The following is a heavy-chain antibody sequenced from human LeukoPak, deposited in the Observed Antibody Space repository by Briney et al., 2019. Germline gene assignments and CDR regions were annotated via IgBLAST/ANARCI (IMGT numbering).Heavy chain of an antibody. D-gene: IGHD6-13*01. J-gene: IGHJ4*02. CDR1: GVSISNYY. V-gene: IGHV4-59*01. Sequence: SETLSLTCTVSGVSISNYYWSWIRQPPGKGREWIGYIYYSGTTNYNPSLKSRVTISVDTSKNQFSLKLNSVTAADTAVYYCARGVYIAAAQYGYWGQGTLVTVSS. CDR2: IYYSGTT. CDR3: ARGVYIAAAQYGY.